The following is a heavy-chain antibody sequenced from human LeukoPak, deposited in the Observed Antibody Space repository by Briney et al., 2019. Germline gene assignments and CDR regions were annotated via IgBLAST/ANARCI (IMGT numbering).Heavy chain of an antibody. CDR3: VRDMAGDEDY. J-gene: IGHJ4*02. CDR1: GGSISRIDHY. CDR2: IHHSGMT. D-gene: IGHD6-19*01. V-gene: IGHV4-30-2*01. Sequence: TPSLTCTVSGGSISRIDHYWSWVRQPPGKGLEWIGYIHHSGMTYYNPSLGSRVSISMDRSNNRVSLQLNSLTAADTAVYYCVRDMAGDEDYWGQGTPVTVSS.